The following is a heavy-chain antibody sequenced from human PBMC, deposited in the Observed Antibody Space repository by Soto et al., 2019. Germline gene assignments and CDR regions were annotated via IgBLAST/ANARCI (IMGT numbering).Heavy chain of an antibody. V-gene: IGHV3-21*01. D-gene: IGHD2-15*01. Sequence: EVHLVESGGGLVTPGGSLRLSCAVSGFTFSSCTMNWVRQAPGKGLEWVSSISPSTSHIYYADSVKGRFTISRDNAKNSLFLQMNSLRAEDTAVYYCSGCSGGACHQNYGMDVWGQGTTVTVSS. J-gene: IGHJ6*02. CDR1: GFTFSSCT. CDR2: ISPSTSHI. CDR3: SGCSGGACHQNYGMDV.